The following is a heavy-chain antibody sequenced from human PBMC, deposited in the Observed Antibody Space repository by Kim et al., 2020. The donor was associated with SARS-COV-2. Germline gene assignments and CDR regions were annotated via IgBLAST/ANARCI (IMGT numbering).Heavy chain of an antibody. CDR2: ISSSSSTI. J-gene: IGHJ4*02. CDR3: ALWFDWREGDFDY. V-gene: IGHV3-48*02. D-gene: IGHD3-10*01. Sequence: GGSLRLSCAASGFTFSSYSMNWVRQAPGKGLEWVSYISSSSSTIYYADSVKGRFTISRDNAKNSLYLQMNSLRDEDTAVYYCALWFDWREGDFDYWGQGTLVTVSS. CDR1: GFTFSSYS.